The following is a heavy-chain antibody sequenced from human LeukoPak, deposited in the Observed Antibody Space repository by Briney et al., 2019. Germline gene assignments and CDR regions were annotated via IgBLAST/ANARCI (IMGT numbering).Heavy chain of an antibody. CDR3: ARGYDSSGYHHAFDI. J-gene: IGHJ3*02. CDR2: ISSSGSTI. V-gene: IGHV3-48*03. Sequence: PGGSPRLSCAASGFTFSSYEMNWVRQAPGKGLEWVSYISSSGSTIYYADSVKGRFTISRDNAKNSLYLQMNSLRAEDTAVYYCARGYDSSGYHHAFDIWGQGTMVTVSS. D-gene: IGHD3-22*01. CDR1: GFTFSSYE.